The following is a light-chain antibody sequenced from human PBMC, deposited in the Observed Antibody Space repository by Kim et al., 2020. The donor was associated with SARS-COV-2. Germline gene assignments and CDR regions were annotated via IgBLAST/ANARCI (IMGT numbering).Light chain of an antibody. CDR1: QSVGSS. CDR3: QQYSNWPPWT. Sequence: SPGERVTLSCRASQSVGSSLAWYHQRPGQAPRLLIHGASTRATGTPARFSGSGSGTDFTLTISSLQSEDLGFYYCQQYSNWPPWTFGQGTKVDIK. V-gene: IGKV3-15*01. CDR2: GAS. J-gene: IGKJ1*01.